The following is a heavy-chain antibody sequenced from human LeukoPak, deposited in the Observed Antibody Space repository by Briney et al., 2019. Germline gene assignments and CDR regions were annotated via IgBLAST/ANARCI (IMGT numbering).Heavy chain of an antibody. D-gene: IGHD2-15*01. CDR1: GGSISSSSYY. CDR3: ARPRSVVVVAATMWFDP. CDR2: IYYSGST. V-gene: IGHV4-39*01. J-gene: IGHJ5*02. Sequence: SETLSLTCTVSGGSISSSSYYWGWIRQPPGKGLEWIGSIYYSGSTYYNPSLKSRVTISVDTSKNQFSLKLSSVTAADTAVYYCARPRSVVVVAATMWFDPWGQGTLVTVSS.